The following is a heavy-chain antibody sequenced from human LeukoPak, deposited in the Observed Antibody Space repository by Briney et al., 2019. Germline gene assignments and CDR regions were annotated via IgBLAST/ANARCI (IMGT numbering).Heavy chain of an antibody. Sequence: GGSLRLSCAASGFTFDDYAMHWVRQAPGKGLVWVSGISWNSGSIGYADSVKGRFTISRDNAKNSLYLQMNSLRAEDTALYYCAKDVSGDSSGYHDYWGQGTLVTVSS. CDR2: ISWNSGSI. D-gene: IGHD3-22*01. V-gene: IGHV3-9*01. CDR3: AKDVSGDSSGYHDY. J-gene: IGHJ4*02. CDR1: GFTFDDYA.